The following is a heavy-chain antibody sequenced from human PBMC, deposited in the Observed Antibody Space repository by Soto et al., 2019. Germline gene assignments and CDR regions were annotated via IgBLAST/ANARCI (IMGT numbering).Heavy chain of an antibody. Sequence: PSETLSLTCVVSGDSISSTHWWTWVRQTPGTGLEWIGEVYHTGSTKYNPSLKNRVTISPDKSNNQFSLNLKSLTAADTAVYYCATLPPRIVVTILPIPAWCQGPQVTVSS. CDR3: ATLPPRIVVTILPIPA. D-gene: IGHD2-21*01. CDR2: VYHTGST. J-gene: IGHJ4*02. CDR1: GDSISSTHW. V-gene: IGHV4-4*02.